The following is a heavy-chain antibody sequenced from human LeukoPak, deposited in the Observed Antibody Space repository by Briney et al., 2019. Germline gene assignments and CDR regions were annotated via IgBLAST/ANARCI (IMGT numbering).Heavy chain of an antibody. J-gene: IGHJ4*02. Sequence: GESLRLSCVASGLNFDDSAMHWVRQAPGKGLEWVSLISPDGIGTFYADSVRGRFSISRDNRKHSLFLQMTSLRTEDTAMYYCVRESRKFDYWGQGTLVAVSS. CDR3: VRESRKFDY. CDR2: ISPDGIGT. CDR1: GLNFDDSA. V-gene: IGHV3-43*02.